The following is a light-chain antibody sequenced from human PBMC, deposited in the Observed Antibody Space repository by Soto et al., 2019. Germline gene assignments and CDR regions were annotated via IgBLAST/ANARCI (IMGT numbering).Light chain of an antibody. CDR1: QSVGSF. Sequence: EIVLTQSPATLSLSPGERATLSCRASQSVGSFLAWYQQKPGQAPRLLIYGASNGAAGILARFSGTGSGTDFTLTISSLEPDDFAVYYCQQRYNWPLTFGGGTKVDIK. CDR2: GAS. J-gene: IGKJ4*01. V-gene: IGKV3-11*01. CDR3: QQRYNWPLT.